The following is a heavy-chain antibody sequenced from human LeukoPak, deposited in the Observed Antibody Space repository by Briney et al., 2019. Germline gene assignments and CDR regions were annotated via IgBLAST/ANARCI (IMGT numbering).Heavy chain of an antibody. D-gene: IGHD5-18*01. V-gene: IGHV3-74*03. J-gene: IGHJ5*02. Sequence: PGGSLRLSCAASGFTFSNYWMHWVRQAPGKGLVWVSRSNSDGSSTTYADSVKGRFTISRDNAKNTLYLQMNSLRAEDTAVYYCARDPHGYWWFDPWGQGTLVTVSS. CDR2: SNSDGSST. CDR3: ARDPHGYWWFDP. CDR1: GFTFSNYW.